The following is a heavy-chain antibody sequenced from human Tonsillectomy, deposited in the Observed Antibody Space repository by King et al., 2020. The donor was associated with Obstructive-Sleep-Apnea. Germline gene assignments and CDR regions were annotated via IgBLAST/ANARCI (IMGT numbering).Heavy chain of an antibody. J-gene: IGHJ5*02. Sequence: QLQESGPGLVKPSETLSLTCTVSGGSISSYYWSWIRQPPGKGLEWIGYIYYSGSTNYNPSLKSRVTISVDTSKNQFSLKLSSVTAADTAVYYCARDLSHCSGGSCSSNWFDPWGQGTLVTVSS. CDR3: ARDLSHCSGGSCSSNWFDP. D-gene: IGHD2-15*01. CDR2: IYYSGST. V-gene: IGHV4-59*01. CDR1: GGSISSYY.